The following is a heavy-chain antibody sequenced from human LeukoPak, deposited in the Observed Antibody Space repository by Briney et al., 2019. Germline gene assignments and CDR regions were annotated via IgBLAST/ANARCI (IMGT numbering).Heavy chain of an antibody. J-gene: IGHJ6*02. CDR1: GFTVSSNY. CDR3: ASSLQWYSNYVGPYYYYGMDV. CDR2: IYSGGST. D-gene: IGHD4-11*01. V-gene: IGHV3-53*01. Sequence: GGSLRLSCAASGFTVSSNYMSWVRQAPGKGLEWVSVIYSGGSTYYADSVKGRFTISRDNSKNTLYLQMNSLRAGDTAVYYCASSLQWYSNYVGPYYYYGMDVWGQGTTVTVSS.